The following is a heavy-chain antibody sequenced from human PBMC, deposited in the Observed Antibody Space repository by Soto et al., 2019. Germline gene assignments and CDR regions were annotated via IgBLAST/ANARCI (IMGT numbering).Heavy chain of an antibody. Sequence: GGSLRLSCAASGFTFSDFSMSWVRQAPEKGLEWVSAISGRGDTTYYAESVRGRFTISRDNSKNTVYLQMNSLRAEDTAVYYCAKEGTTIFGVVPFVYWGQGTLVTVSS. CDR2: ISGRGDTT. V-gene: IGHV3-23*01. D-gene: IGHD3-3*01. CDR1: GFTFSDFS. J-gene: IGHJ4*02. CDR3: AKEGTTIFGVVPFVY.